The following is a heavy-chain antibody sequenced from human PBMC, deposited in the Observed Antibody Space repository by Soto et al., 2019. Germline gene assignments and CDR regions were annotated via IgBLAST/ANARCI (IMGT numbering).Heavy chain of an antibody. J-gene: IGHJ4*02. Sequence: QLQLQESGPGLVKPSETLSLTCTVSGGSISSSSYYWGWIRQPPGKGLEWIGSIYYSGSTYYNPSLKSRVTISVDTSKNQFSLKLSSVTAADTAVYYCARLVGYSSGWYDGDDYWGQGTLVTVSS. D-gene: IGHD6-19*01. CDR1: GGSISSSSYY. CDR3: ARLVGYSSGWYDGDDY. V-gene: IGHV4-39*01. CDR2: IYYSGST.